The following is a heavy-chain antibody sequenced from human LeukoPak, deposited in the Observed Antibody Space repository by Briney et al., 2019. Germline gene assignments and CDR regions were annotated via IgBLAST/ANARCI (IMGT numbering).Heavy chain of an antibody. CDR1: GFTFSNSW. CDR3: ARNFGGSSDY. V-gene: IGHV3-74*01. CDR2: INTDGSYT. Sequence: GGSLRLSCAASGFTFSNSWFHWVRQAPEKGLVWVSRINTDGSYTNYGDSVKGRFTISRDNAKNTLYLQMNSLRVEDTAVYLCARNFGGSSDYWGQGTLVTVSS. J-gene: IGHJ4*02. D-gene: IGHD3-3*01.